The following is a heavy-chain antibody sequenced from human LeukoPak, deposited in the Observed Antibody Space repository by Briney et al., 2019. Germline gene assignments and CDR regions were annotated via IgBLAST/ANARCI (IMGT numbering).Heavy chain of an antibody. CDR3: ARDGWEYYDILTGYTAPFFDY. D-gene: IGHD3-9*01. CDR2: ISSSSSYI. Sequence: GGSLRLSCAASGFTFSSYSMNWVRQAPGKGLEWVSSISSSSSYIYYADSVKGRFTISRDNAKNSLYLQMYSLRAEDTAVYYCARDGWEYYDILTGYTAPFFDYWGQGTLVTVSS. J-gene: IGHJ4*02. CDR1: GFTFSSYS. V-gene: IGHV3-21*01.